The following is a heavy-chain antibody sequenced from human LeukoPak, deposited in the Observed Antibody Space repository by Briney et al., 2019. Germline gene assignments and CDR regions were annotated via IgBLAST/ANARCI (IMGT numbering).Heavy chain of an antibody. CDR1: GFTFSNAW. J-gene: IGHJ4*02. CDR2: IKSKADGETI. Sequence: GGSLRLSCAASGFTFSNAWMNWVRQAPGKGLEWVGRIKSKADGETIDYAAPVKGRFTFSRDDSKNMLYLQMNSLKSEDTAVYYCSTLASRGLSDSWGQGTLVTVSS. D-gene: IGHD2-15*01. CDR3: STLASRGLSDS. V-gene: IGHV3-15*07.